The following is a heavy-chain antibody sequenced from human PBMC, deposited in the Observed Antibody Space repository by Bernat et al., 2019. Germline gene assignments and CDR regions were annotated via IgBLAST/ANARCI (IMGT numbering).Heavy chain of an antibody. CDR3: ARAKDYGDVVFDY. J-gene: IGHJ4*02. D-gene: IGHD4-17*01. CDR1: GFTFNSQS. Sequence: EVQLLESGGGLVQPGGSLRLSCAASGFTFNSQSMSWVRQAPGKGLEWVSTISSSGGSTYYADAVKGRFTISRDNAKNSLYLQMNSLRAEDTAVYYCARAKDYGDVVFDYWGQGTLVTVSS. V-gene: IGHV3-23*01. CDR2: ISSSGGST.